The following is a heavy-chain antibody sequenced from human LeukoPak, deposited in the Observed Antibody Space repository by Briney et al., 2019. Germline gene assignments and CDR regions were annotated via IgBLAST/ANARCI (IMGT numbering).Heavy chain of an antibody. CDR3: ARIPTRETLIDY. CDR1: GFTFSSYA. J-gene: IGHJ4*02. V-gene: IGHV3-30-3*01. Sequence: GGSLRLSCAVSGFTFSSYAMHWVRQAPGKGLEWMAVISHDGSTKYYADSVKGRFTISRDNSKNTLYLQVNSLRAEDTAVYYCARIPTRETLIDYWGQGTLVTVSS. CDR2: ISHDGSTK. D-gene: IGHD3-10*01.